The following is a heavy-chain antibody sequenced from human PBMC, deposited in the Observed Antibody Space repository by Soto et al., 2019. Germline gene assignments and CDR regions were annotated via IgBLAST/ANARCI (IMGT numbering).Heavy chain of an antibody. CDR1: GFPCGSYD. CDR3: AKGTATGGGAFDI. V-gene: IGHV3-23*01. Sequence: GGSLRLSCAASGFPCGSYDMTWVRQAPGKGLEWVSTILVDGRTFYVDSVKGRFTISRDNSRNTVYLQMNSLTAGDTALYYCAKGTATGGGAFDICGQGTMVTVSS. D-gene: IGHD2-8*02. CDR2: ILVDGRT. J-gene: IGHJ3*02.